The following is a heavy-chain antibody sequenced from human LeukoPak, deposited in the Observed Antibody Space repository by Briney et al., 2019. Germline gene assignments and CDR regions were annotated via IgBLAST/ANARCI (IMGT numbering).Heavy chain of an antibody. CDR3: AKDIGYTAMAYGADY. J-gene: IGHJ4*02. CDR2: ISGDGGST. CDR1: GFTFDDYA. V-gene: IGHV3-43*02. Sequence: PGGSLRLSCAASGFTFDDYAMRWVRQAPGKGLEWVSLISGDGGSTYYADSVKGRFTISRDNSKNSLYLQMNSLRTEDTALYYCAKDIGYTAMAYGADYWGQGTLVTVSS. D-gene: IGHD5-18*01.